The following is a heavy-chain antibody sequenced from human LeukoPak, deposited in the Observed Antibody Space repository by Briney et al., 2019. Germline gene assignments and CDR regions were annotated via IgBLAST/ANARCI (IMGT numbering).Heavy chain of an antibody. D-gene: IGHD3-22*01. CDR3: ARQGETYYYDSSGYYYIDY. CDR2: IYPGDSDT. CDR1: GYSFTTYW. J-gene: IGHJ4*02. V-gene: IGHV5-51*01. Sequence: GESLKISCKGSGYSFTTYWIGWVRQMPGKGLEWMGIIYPGDSDTRYSPSFQGQVTISADKSISTAYLQWSSLKASDTAMYYCARQGETYYYDSSGYYYIDYWGQGTLVTVSS.